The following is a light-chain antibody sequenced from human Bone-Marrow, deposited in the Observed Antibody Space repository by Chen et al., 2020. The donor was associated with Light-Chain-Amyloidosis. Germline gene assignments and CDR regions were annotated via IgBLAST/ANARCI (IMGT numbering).Light chain of an antibody. V-gene: IGKV4-1*01. Sequence: DIVMTQSPDSLAVSLGERATINCKSSQSVLHSSNNRNYLAWYQQKPGQPPNLLIYWASTRESGVPDRFSGSGSGTDFTLTISSLQAEAVAVYYCQQYYTIPVTFGGGTKVEIK. CDR3: QQYYTIPVT. CDR2: WAS. J-gene: IGKJ4*01. CDR1: QSVLHSSNNRNY.